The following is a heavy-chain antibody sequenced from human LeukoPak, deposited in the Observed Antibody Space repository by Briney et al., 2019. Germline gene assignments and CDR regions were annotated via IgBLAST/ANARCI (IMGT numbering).Heavy chain of an antibody. J-gene: IGHJ4*02. D-gene: IGHD5-24*01. CDR2: ITGGGGTT. CDR1: GFTFSTYA. CDR3: ARDYKYAFDN. V-gene: IGHV3-23*01. Sequence: PGGSLRLSCGATGFTFSTYAMSWVRRTPGKGLEWVSAITGGGGTTYYADSVKGRFTISGDKAKNSLYLQMNSLRVEDTAVYYCARDYKYAFDNWGQGTLVTVSS.